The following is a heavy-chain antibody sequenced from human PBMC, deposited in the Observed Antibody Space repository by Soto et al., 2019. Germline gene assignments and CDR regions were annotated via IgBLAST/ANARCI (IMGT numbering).Heavy chain of an antibody. CDR3: VRDNSYVRGPFDY. CDR1: GFTFDDYA. Sequence: EVQLVESGGGLVQPGRSLRLSCAASGFTFDDYAMHWVRQVPGKGLEWVSGISWNSGGIDYADSVQGRITISRDNAKNSLYLHMNSLRDEDTAFYYCVRDNSYVRGPFDYWGQGTLVTVSS. D-gene: IGHD3-10*02. J-gene: IGHJ4*02. CDR2: ISWNSGGI. V-gene: IGHV3-9*01.